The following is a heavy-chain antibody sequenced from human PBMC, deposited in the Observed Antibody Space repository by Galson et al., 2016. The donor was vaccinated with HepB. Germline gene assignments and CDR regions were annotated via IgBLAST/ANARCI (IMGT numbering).Heavy chain of an antibody. J-gene: IGHJ3*02. D-gene: IGHD3-10*01. CDR1: GFTFRNYH. CDR3: ARPRDNYGHAIDI. V-gene: IGHV3-21*01. CDR2: ISSGSAYK. Sequence: SLRLSCAGSGFTFRNYHMNWVRQTPGKGLEWVSSISSGSAYKYYADSVKGRFSIFRDNAENSLYLQMNSLRVADTAVYYCARPRDNYGHAIDIWGQGTMVTVSS.